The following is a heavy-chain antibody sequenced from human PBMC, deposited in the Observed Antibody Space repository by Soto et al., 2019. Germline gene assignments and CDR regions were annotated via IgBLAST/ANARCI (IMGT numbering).Heavy chain of an antibody. CDR1: GGSLSTNP. D-gene: IGHD5-18*01. J-gene: IGHJ4*02. V-gene: IGHV1-69*06. Sequence: SVKVSCKASGGSLSTNPISWVRQAPGQGLEWMGGTGSGTGPGNHAQKFQGRLTVTADKSTSTVYMELTNLSSEDTAVYYCARPDSGGFYRFFDSWGQGTLVTVSS. CDR2: TGSGTGPG. CDR3: ARPDSGGFYRFFDS.